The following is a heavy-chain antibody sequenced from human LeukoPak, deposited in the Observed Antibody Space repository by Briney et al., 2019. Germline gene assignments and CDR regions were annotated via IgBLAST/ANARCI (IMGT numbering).Heavy chain of an antibody. Sequence: ASVKVSCKTSGYTFTDYYIHWVRQAPGQGLEWMGWINPNSGGTNSAQKFQGRVTMTGDTAIRTAYMALSRLTSDDTAVYYCATDRDYSNTERGFDYWGQGTLVTVSS. J-gene: IGHJ4*02. CDR3: ATDRDYSNTERGFDY. CDR1: GYTFTDYY. CDR2: INPNSGGT. D-gene: IGHD4-11*01. V-gene: IGHV1-2*02.